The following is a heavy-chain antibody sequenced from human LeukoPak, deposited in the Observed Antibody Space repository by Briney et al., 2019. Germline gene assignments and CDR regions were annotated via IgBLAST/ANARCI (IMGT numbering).Heavy chain of an antibody. CDR2: ISSSSSYI. CDR3: ARDFVAAAGTEGFDY. V-gene: IGHV3-21*01. Sequence: GGSLRLSCAAPGFTFSSYSMNWVRQAPGKGLEWVSSISSSSSYIYYADSVKGRFTISRDNAKNSLYLQMNSLRAEDTAVYYCARDFVAAAGTEGFDYWGQGTLVTVSS. CDR1: GFTFSSYS. J-gene: IGHJ4*02. D-gene: IGHD6-13*01.